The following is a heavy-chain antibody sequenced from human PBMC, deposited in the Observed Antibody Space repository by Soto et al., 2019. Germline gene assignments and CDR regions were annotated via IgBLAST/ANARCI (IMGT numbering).Heavy chain of an antibody. D-gene: IGHD2-2*01. CDR1: GYTFTSYA. Sequence: ASVKVSCKASGYTFTSYAMHWVRQAPEQRLEWMGWINAGNGNTKYSQKFQGRVTITRDTSASTAYMELSSLRSEDTAVYYCARETGGYCSSTSCYGSDYYYYYMDVWGKGTTVTVFS. CDR3: ARETGGYCSSTSCYGSDYYYYYMDV. J-gene: IGHJ6*03. V-gene: IGHV1-3*01. CDR2: INAGNGNT.